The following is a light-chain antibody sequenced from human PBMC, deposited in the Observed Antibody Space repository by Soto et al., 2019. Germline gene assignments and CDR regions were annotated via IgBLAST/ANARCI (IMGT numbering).Light chain of an antibody. CDR3: QQYDNLPLT. V-gene: IGKV1-33*01. Sequence: DIQMTQSPSSLSASVGDRVTITCQASQDISHYLNWYQQKTGKAPQLLIYDASNLETGVPSRFSGSGAGTEFTFPISSMQPEDIATYYCQQYDNLPLTFGHGTKVDIK. CDR1: QDISHY. CDR2: DAS. J-gene: IGKJ3*01.